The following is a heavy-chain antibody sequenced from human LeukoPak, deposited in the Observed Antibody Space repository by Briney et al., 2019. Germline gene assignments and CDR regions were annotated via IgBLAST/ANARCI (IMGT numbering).Heavy chain of an antibody. CDR3: AKGRPQVTVSLPTK. CDR1: GFTFHYYP. CDR2: ISGAGDYT. J-gene: IGHJ4*02. V-gene: IGHV3-23*01. D-gene: IGHD2-21*02. Sequence: GGSLRLSCIASGFTFHYYPMSWVRQAPGKGLEWVAAISGAGDYTNYADSVKGRFSISRDNSQSTVYLQMNSLRAEDTAIYYCAKGRPQVTVSLPTKWGQGTLVTVSS.